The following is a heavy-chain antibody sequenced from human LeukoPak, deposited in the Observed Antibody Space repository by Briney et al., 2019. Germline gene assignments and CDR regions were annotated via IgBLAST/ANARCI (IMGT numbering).Heavy chain of an antibody. D-gene: IGHD3-9*01. Sequence: SETLSLTCTVSGGSISSSSYYWGWIRQPPGKGLEWIGSIYYSGITYYNPSLKSRVTISVDTSKNQFSLKLSSVTAADTAVYYCAREPLDILTGYLFPHHYYYMDVWGKGTTVTVSS. CDR2: IYYSGIT. V-gene: IGHV4-39*07. CDR1: GGSISSSSYY. CDR3: AREPLDILTGYLFPHHYYYMDV. J-gene: IGHJ6*03.